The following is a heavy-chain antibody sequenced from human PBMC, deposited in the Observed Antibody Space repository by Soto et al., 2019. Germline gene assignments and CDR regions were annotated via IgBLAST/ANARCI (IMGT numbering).Heavy chain of an antibody. CDR1: GGSFSGYY. CDR2: INHSGST. V-gene: IGHV4-34*01. D-gene: IGHD6-19*01. CDR3: ARGRSIAVAGTYYYYMDV. Sequence: QVQLQQWGAGLLKPSETLSLTCAVYGGSFSGYYWSWIRQPPGKGLEWIGEINHSGSTNYNPSLKSRVTISGDTSKNQFSLKLSSVTAADTAVYYCARGRSIAVAGTYYYYMDVWGKGTTVTVSS. J-gene: IGHJ6*03.